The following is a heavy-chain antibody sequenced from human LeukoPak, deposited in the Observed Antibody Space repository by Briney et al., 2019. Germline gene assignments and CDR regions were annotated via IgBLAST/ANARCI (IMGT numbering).Heavy chain of an antibody. CDR1: GFTFSSSW. Sequence: QPGGSLRLSCTASGFTFSSSWMHWVRQAPGKGLVWVSRIHSDGTTATYADSVKGRFTISRDNAKGTLYLQMNSLGAEDTAIYYCARDETATGKLFQHWGQGTLVTVSS. CDR3: ARDETATGKLFQH. CDR2: IHSDGTTA. D-gene: IGHD3-9*01. J-gene: IGHJ1*01. V-gene: IGHV3-74*01.